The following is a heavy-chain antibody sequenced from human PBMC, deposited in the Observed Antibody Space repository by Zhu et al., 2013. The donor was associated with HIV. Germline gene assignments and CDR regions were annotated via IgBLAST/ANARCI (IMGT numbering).Heavy chain of an antibody. CDR3: AVALSGYDRY. Sequence: QVQLVQSGAEVKKPGASVKVSCKASGYTFTDYYMHWVRQAPGQGLEWMGWINPDSGGTNYAQKFQGRVTITADKSTSTAYMELSSLRSEDTAVYYCAVALSGYDRYWGQGTLVTVSS. V-gene: IGHV1-2*02. J-gene: IGHJ4*02. CDR2: INPDSGGT. CDR1: GYTFTDYY. D-gene: IGHD5-12*01.